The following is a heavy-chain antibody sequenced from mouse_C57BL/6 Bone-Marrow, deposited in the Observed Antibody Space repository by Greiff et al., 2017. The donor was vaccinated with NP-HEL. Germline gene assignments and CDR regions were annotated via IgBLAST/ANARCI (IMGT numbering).Heavy chain of an antibody. CDR2: IYPGDGDT. V-gene: IGHV1-82*01. Sequence: QVQLQQSGPELVKPGASVKISCKASGYAFSSSWMNWVKQRPGKGLEWIGRIYPGDGDTNYNGKFKGKATLTADKSSSTAYMQLSSLTSEDSAVYFCARLSTVVAGDYFDYWGQGTTLTVSS. CDR1: GYAFSSSW. D-gene: IGHD1-1*01. J-gene: IGHJ2*01. CDR3: ARLSTVVAGDYFDY.